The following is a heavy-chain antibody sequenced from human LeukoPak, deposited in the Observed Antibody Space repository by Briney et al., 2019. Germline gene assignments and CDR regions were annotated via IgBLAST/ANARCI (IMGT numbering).Heavy chain of an antibody. CDR3: ARQKYCSGGSCFIDYDAFDF. V-gene: IGHV5-51*01. CDR1: GYIFSSYW. Sequence: GESLKISCKASGYIFSSYWIGWVRQMPGKGLEWMGIIYPSDSDTRYSPSFQGQVTMSADKSTSIAYLQWTTLKASDTAMYYCARQKYCSGGSCFIDYDAFDFWAQGTMLTVSS. J-gene: IGHJ3*01. D-gene: IGHD2-15*01. CDR2: IYPSDSDT.